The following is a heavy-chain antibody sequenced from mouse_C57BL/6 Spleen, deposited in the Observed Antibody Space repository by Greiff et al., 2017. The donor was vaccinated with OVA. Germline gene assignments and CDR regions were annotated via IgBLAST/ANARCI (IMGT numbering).Heavy chain of an antibody. Sequence: EVQLQQSGAELVRPGASVKLSCTASGFNIKDDYMHWVKQRPEQGLEWIGWIDPENGDTEYASKFQGKATITADTSSNTAYLQLSSLTSEDTAVYYCARSITGPSYWGQGTLVTVSA. CDR2: IDPENGDT. J-gene: IGHJ3*01. D-gene: IGHD4-1*01. V-gene: IGHV14-4*01. CDR3: ARSITGPSY. CDR1: GFNIKDDY.